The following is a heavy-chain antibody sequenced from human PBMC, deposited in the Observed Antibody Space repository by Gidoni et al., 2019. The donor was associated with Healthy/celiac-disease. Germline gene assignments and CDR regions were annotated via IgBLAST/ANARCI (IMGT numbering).Heavy chain of an antibody. V-gene: IGHV1-18*01. Sequence: QVQLVQSGAEVKKPGASVKVSCKASGYTFTRHGLSWVRQAPGPGREWMGWISAYNGNTNYAQKRQGRVTMTTDTSTSTAYMELRSLRSDDTAVYYCARDREVVGATDYYYYGMDVWGQGTTVTVSS. CDR2: ISAYNGNT. D-gene: IGHD1-26*01. J-gene: IGHJ6*02. CDR1: GYTFTRHG. CDR3: ARDREVVGATDYYYYGMDV.